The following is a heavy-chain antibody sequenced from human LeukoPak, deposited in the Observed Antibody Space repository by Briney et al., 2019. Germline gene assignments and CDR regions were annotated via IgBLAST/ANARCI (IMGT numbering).Heavy chain of an antibody. D-gene: IGHD3-22*01. CDR1: GGSISSGGYS. Sequence: PSQTLSLTCAVSGGSISSGGYSWSWIRQPPGKGLEWIGYIYHSGSTYYNPSLKSRVTISVDRSKNQFSLKLSSVTAADTAVYYCARRGNYYDSSGYSEVPYYFDYWGQGTLVTVSS. J-gene: IGHJ4*02. CDR2: IYHSGST. CDR3: ARRGNYYDSSGYSEVPYYFDY. V-gene: IGHV4-30-2*01.